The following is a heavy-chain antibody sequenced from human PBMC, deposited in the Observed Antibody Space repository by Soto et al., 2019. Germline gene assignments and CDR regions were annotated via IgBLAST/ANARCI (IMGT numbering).Heavy chain of an antibody. D-gene: IGHD3-9*01. CDR1: GFTFTSSA. V-gene: IGHV1-58*01. J-gene: IGHJ6*02. CDR3: AAGPHYDILTGYRYYGMDV. CDR2: IVVGSGNT. Sequence: SVKVSCKASGFTFTSSAVQWVRQARGQRLEWIGWIVVGSGNTNYAQKFQERVTITRDMSTSTAYMELSSLRSEDTAVYYCAAGPHYDILTGYRYYGMDVWGQGTTVTVSS.